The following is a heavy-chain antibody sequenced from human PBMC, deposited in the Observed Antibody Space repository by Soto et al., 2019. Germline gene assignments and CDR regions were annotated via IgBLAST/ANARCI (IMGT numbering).Heavy chain of an antibody. D-gene: IGHD3-9*01. V-gene: IGHV1-3*01. CDR2: INAGNGNT. J-gene: IGHJ6*02. CDR1: GYTFTSYA. CDR3: ATYYDILTGYSSLYYYYGMDV. Sequence: ASVKVSCKASGYTFTSYAMHWVRQAPGQRLEWMGWINAGNGNTKYSQKFQGRVTITRDTSASTAYVELSSLRSEDTAVYYCATYYDILTGYSSLYYYYGMDVWGQGTTVTVSS.